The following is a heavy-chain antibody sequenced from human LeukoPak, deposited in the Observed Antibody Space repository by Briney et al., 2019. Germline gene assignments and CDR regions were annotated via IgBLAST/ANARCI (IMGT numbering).Heavy chain of an antibody. V-gene: IGHV3-23*01. D-gene: IGHD3-3*01. Sequence: GGSLRLSCAASGFTFSIYAMNWVRQAPGKGLEWDSSISANGGETHYADSVKGRFTISRDNSKNTLYLQINDPRVEGTAVYYCAKRYYDFPLDYWGQGTLVTVSS. J-gene: IGHJ4*02. CDR1: GFTFSIYA. CDR2: ISANGGET. CDR3: AKRYYDFPLDY.